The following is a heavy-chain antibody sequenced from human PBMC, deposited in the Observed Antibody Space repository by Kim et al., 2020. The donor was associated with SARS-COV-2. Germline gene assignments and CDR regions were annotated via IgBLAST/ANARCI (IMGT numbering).Heavy chain of an antibody. CDR3: ARDEVGSSWSHYYYYYGMDV. D-gene: IGHD6-13*01. Sequence: ASVKVSCKASGYTFTSYGISWVRQAPGQGLEWMGWISAYNGNTNYAQKLQGRVTMTTDTSTSTAYMELRSLRSDDTAVYYCARDEVGSSWSHYYYYYGMDVWGQGTTVTVSS. CDR1: GYTFTSYG. CDR2: ISAYNGNT. J-gene: IGHJ6*02. V-gene: IGHV1-18*01.